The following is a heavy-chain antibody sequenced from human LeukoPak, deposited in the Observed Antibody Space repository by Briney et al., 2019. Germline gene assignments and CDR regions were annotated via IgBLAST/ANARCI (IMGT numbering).Heavy chain of an antibody. D-gene: IGHD2-2*01. CDR1: GFTFSSYS. Sequence: GGSLRLSCAASGFTFSSYSMNWVRQAPGKGLEWVSYISSSGSTIYYADSVKGRFTISRDNAKNSLYLQMNSLRAEDTAVYYCARDCSSTSCYGGFDYWGQGTLVTVSS. J-gene: IGHJ4*02. CDR3: ARDCSSTSCYGGFDY. V-gene: IGHV3-48*04. CDR2: ISSSGSTI.